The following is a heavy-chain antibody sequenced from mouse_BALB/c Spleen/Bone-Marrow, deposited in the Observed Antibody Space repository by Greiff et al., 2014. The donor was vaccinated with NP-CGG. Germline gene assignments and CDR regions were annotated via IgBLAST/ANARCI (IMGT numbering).Heavy chain of an antibody. J-gene: IGHJ4*01. D-gene: IGHD1-2*01. CDR3: ARDRRITTATYAMDY. V-gene: IGHV5-4*02. CDR2: ISDGGSYT. Sequence: EVMLVESGGGLVKPGGSLKLSCAASGFTFRDYYMYWVRQTPEKRLEWVATISDGGSYTYYPDSVKGRFTISRDNAKNNLYLQMSSLKSEDTAMYYCARDRRITTATYAMDYWGQGTSVTVSS. CDR1: GFTFRDYY.